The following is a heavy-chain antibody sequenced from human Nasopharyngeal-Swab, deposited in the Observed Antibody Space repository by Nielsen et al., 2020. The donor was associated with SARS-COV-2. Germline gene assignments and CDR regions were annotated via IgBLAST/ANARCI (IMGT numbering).Heavy chain of an antibody. CDR1: GHIFTTYV. CDR2: INAANGDT. V-gene: IGHV1-3*01. CDR3: AYISGAGL. J-gene: IGHJ1*01. D-gene: IGHD6-13*01. Sequence: ASVKVSCKASGHIFTTYVMHWVRQAPGQGLEWRGWINAANGDTKYSQKFEGRVTITTDTSARTAYMELSSLTSGDTAVYYCAYISGAGLWGQGTLLTVSS.